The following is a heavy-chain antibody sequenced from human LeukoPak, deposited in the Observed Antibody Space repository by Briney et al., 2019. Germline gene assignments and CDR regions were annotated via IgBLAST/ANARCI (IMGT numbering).Heavy chain of an antibody. J-gene: IGHJ4*02. V-gene: IGHV3-7*01. D-gene: IGHD3-22*01. CDR2: IKQDGSEK. CDR3: AREGGSYYYDSSGYYYFDY. CDR1: GFTFSSYW. Sequence: GGSLRLSCAASGFTFSSYWMSWVRQAPGKGLEWVANIKQDGSEKYYVDSVKGRFTISRDNAKNSLYLQMNSLRAEDTAVYYCAREGGSYYYDSSGYYYFDYWGQGILVAVSS.